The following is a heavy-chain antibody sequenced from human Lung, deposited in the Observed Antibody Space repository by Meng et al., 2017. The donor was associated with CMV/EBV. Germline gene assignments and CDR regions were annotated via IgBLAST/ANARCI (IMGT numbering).Heavy chain of an antibody. J-gene: IGHJ4*02. V-gene: IGHV3-21*01. CDR3: VREMLTEFYNWNSLHYFDY. CDR1: GFTFSDYS. CDR2: ITGNGLYI. Sequence: ESXKISXTASGFTFSDYSMNWVRQAPGKGLEWVSSITGNGLYIYYADAVKGRFTLSRDNAKNSLYLQINSLRAEDTAVYYCVREMLTEFYNWNSLHYFDYWGQGTLVTVSS. D-gene: IGHD1-20*01.